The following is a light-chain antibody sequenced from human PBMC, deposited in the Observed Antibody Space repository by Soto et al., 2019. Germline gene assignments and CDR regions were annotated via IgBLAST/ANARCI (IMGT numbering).Light chain of an antibody. CDR3: TSYAGTHYV. CDR2: EVS. Sequence: QSALTQPPSASGSPGQSVTISCTGTSSNVGGYNYVSWYQQHPGKAPKLMISEVSKRPSGVPDRFSGSKSGNTASLTVSGLQAEDGADYYCTSYAGTHYVFGTGTKVTVL. CDR1: SSNVGGYNY. J-gene: IGLJ1*01. V-gene: IGLV2-8*01.